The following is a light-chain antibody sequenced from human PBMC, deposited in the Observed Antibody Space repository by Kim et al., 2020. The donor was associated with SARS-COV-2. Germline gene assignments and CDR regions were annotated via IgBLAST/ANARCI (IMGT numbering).Light chain of an antibody. CDR3: QQYTSWT. Sequence: DIQMTQSPSTLSASVGDRVTITCRASQSTSTYLAWYQQKPGKAPNLLIYDASSLESGVPSRFSGSGSGTEFTLTISSLQPDDFATYYCQQYTSWTFGQGTKVDIK. CDR2: DAS. V-gene: IGKV1-5*01. J-gene: IGKJ1*01. CDR1: QSTSTY.